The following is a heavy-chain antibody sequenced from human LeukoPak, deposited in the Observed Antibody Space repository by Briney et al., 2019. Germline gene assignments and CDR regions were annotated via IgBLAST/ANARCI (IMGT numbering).Heavy chain of an antibody. CDR1: GFTFSVYY. Sequence: GGSLRLSWAASGFTFSVYYMSWIRQAPGNGREWDSYISSSSSYTNYADSVKGPFSISRDNAKNILNLQMHSLWAEDTAGHCCARNYDIVTGTSYYYHGMDVWRKGTTVTVSS. CDR2: ISSSSSYT. V-gene: IGHV3-11*06. CDR3: ARNYDIVTGTSYYYHGMDV. D-gene: IGHD3-9*01. J-gene: IGHJ6*04.